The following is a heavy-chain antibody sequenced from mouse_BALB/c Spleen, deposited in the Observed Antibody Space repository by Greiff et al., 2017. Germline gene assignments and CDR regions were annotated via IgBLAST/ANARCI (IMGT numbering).Heavy chain of an antibody. J-gene: IGHJ4*01. Sequence: QVQLQQSGAELAKPGASVKMSCKASGYTFTSYWMHWVKQRPGQGLEWIGYINPSTGYTEYNQKFKDKATLTADKSSSTAYMQLSSLTSEDSAVYYCARNWDWYAMDYWGQGTSVTVSS. V-gene: IGHV1-7*01. CDR3: ARNWDWYAMDY. CDR2: INPSTGYT. D-gene: IGHD4-1*01. CDR1: GYTFTSYW.